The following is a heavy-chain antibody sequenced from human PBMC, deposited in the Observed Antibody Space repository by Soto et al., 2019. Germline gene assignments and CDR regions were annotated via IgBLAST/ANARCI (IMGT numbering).Heavy chain of an antibody. CDR2: INPESGGT. J-gene: IGHJ6*02. V-gene: IGHV1-2*04. CDR3: ATGHSTACSRGVCSSFYNHVMDV. CDR1: GYRFTDHH. Sequence: ASVKVSCKASGYRFTDHHIHWVRQAPGQGLEWLGRINPESGGTSTAQKFQGWVTMTRDTSISTAYMEVTRLRSDDKAVYYCATGHSTACSRGVCSSFYNHVMDVWGQGTKVKVSS. D-gene: IGHD2-8*01.